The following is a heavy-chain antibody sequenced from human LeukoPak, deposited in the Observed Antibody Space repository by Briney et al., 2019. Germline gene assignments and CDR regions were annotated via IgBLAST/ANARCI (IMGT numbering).Heavy chain of an antibody. CDR2: ISFSNSTL. V-gene: IGHV3-48*04. CDR3: AGGGATSFDY. Sequence: GGSLRLSCAASGFNVSDYSMNWVRQAPGKGLEWVSYISFSNSTLYYADSVRGRFTISRDNAKNSLSLQMNSLRAEDTAVYYCAGGGATSFDYWGQGILVTVSS. D-gene: IGHD5-12*01. CDR1: GFNVSDYS. J-gene: IGHJ4*02.